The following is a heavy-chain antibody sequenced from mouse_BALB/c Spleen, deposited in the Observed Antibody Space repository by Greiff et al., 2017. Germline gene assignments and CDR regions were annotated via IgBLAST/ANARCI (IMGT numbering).Heavy chain of an antibody. CDR3: TRADYRYAMDY. Sequence: VKLVESGAELVKPGASVKLSCKASGYTFTSYYMYWVKQRPGQGLEWIGEINPSNGGTNFNEKFKSKATLTVDKSSSTAYMQLSSLTSEDSAVYYCTRADYRYAMDYWGQGTSVTVSS. CDR2: INPSNGGT. CDR1: GYTFTSYY. V-gene: IGHV1S81*02. J-gene: IGHJ4*01. D-gene: IGHD2-14*01.